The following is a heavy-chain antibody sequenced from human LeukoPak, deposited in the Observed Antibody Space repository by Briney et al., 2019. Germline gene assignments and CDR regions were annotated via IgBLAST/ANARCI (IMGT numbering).Heavy chain of an antibody. CDR3: AKGLGSGSGYFDY. Sequence: GGSLRLSCAASGFTFSSYAMSWVRQAPGKGLEWVSAISGSGCSTYYADSVKGRFTISRDNSKNALYLQMNSLRAEDTAVYYCAKGLGSGSGYFDYWGQGTLVTVSS. D-gene: IGHD3-10*01. CDR2: ISGSGCST. J-gene: IGHJ4*02. V-gene: IGHV3-23*01. CDR1: GFTFSSYA.